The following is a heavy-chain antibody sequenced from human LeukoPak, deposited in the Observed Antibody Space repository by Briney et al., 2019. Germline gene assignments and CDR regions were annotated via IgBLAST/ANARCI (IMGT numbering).Heavy chain of an antibody. V-gene: IGHV4-39*01. Sequence: SETLSLTCNVSRGSISSSTYYWGWIRQPPGKGLEWIGSIYNSGSTYYNPSLKSRVTIAVDTSKNQFSLKLSSVTAADTAVYYCARHSWGLPPAQYFQHWGQGTLVTVS. CDR1: RGSISSSTYY. CDR2: IYNSGST. J-gene: IGHJ1*01. CDR3: ARHSWGLPPAQYFQH. D-gene: IGHD3-16*01.